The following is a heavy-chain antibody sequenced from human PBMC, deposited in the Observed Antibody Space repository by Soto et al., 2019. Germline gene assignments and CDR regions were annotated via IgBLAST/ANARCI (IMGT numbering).Heavy chain of an antibody. Sequence: EVQLLESGGGLVQPGGSLRLSCAASGFTFSNYAMRWVRQAPGKGLEWVSSLDAGGSNTYYADSVKGRFAISRDNSKNTLYLQMNSLRADDTAVYYCARRYSSQNYAMDVWGQGTTVTVSS. J-gene: IGHJ6*02. CDR1: GFTFSNYA. V-gene: IGHV3-23*01. CDR2: LDAGGSNT. D-gene: IGHD4-4*01. CDR3: ARRYSSQNYAMDV.